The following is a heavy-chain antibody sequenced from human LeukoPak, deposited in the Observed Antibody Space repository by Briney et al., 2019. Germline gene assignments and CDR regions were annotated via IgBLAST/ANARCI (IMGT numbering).Heavy chain of an antibody. D-gene: IGHD3-16*02. J-gene: IGHJ6*04. Sequence: SETLSLTCTVSGGSISSGSYYWSWIRQPAGKGLEWIGRIYTSGSTNYNPSLKSRVTISVDTSKNQFSLKLSSVTAADTAVHYCARAPLDDYVWGSYRHGMDVWGKGTTVTVSS. CDR2: IYTSGST. CDR3: ARAPLDDYVWGSYRHGMDV. CDR1: GGSISSGSYY. V-gene: IGHV4-61*02.